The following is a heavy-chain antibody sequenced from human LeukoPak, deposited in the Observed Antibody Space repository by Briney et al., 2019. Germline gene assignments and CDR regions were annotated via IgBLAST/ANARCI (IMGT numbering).Heavy chain of an antibody. V-gene: IGHV4-59*08. Sequence: SGTLCLACAVSGGSISSYDWSWIRQPPGKGLEWVGDIYYSGNTRYNPSLMSRVTISVDTSKNHFSLKLTSVTAADTAVYYCARHEVGYCSGGSCPYYFDYWGQGTLVTVSS. J-gene: IGHJ4*02. D-gene: IGHD2-15*01. CDR3: ARHEVGYCSGGSCPYYFDY. CDR1: GGSISSYD. CDR2: IYYSGNT.